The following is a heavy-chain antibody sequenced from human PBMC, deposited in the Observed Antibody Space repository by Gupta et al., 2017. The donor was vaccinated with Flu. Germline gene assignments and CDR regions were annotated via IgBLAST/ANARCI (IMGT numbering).Heavy chain of an antibody. D-gene: IGHD6-19*01. CDR3: ARDQDSSGWYSVPGWFDP. Sequence: EVQLVESGGGLVKPGGSLSLSCAASGFTFSSYSMNWVRQASGKGLEWVSSISSSSSYIYYADSVKGRFTISRDNAKNSLYLQMNSLRAEDTAVYYCARDQDSSGWYSVPGWFDPWGQGTLVTVSS. CDR1: GFTFSSYS. J-gene: IGHJ5*02. CDR2: ISSSSSYI. V-gene: IGHV3-21*01.